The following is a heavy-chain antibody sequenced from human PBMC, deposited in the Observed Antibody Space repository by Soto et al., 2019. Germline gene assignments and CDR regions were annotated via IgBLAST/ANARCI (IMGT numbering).Heavy chain of an antibody. CDR3: VRGGYSSSWERLDP. CDR2: ISHDGVNK. D-gene: IGHD6-13*01. V-gene: IGHV3-30-3*01. CDR1: GSTFPNYP. Sequence: VQLVESGGGVIHPGKSLRLSCAASGSTFPNYPMHWVRQTPDNGLEWVAVISHDGVNKNSPDSVKGRFTISRDNSRNTLYLQMDSLRVEDTAMYYCVRGGYSSSWERLDPWGQGTLVTVSS. J-gene: IGHJ5*02.